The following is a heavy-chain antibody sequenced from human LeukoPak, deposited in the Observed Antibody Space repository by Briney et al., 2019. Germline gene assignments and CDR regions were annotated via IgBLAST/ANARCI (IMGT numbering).Heavy chain of an antibody. CDR3: VGVRGFPGGVSYYYGMDV. CDR2: IDPSDSYT. CDR1: GYSFTSYW. Sequence: GESLKISCKGSGYSFTSYWISWVRQMPGKGLEWMGRIDPSDSYTNYSPSFQGHVTISADKSISTAYLQWSSLKASDTAMYYCVGVRGFPGGVSYYYGMDVWGQGTTVTVSS. J-gene: IGHJ6*02. V-gene: IGHV5-10-1*01. D-gene: IGHD3-10*01.